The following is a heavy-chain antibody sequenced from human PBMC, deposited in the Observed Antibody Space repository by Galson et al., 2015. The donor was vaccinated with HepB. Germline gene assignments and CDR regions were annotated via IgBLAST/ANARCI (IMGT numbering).Heavy chain of an antibody. CDR2: IWYDGSNK. CDR3: ARERRYCSSTSCYLGAFDI. D-gene: IGHD2-2*01. J-gene: IGHJ3*02. V-gene: IGHV3-33*01. Sequence: SLRLSCAASGFNFSSYGMHWVRQAPGKGQEWVAVIWYDGSNKYYSDSVKGRFTISRDNSKNTMYLQMNSLRAEDTAVYYWARERRYCSSTSCYLGAFDIWGQGTMVTVSS. CDR1: GFNFSSYG.